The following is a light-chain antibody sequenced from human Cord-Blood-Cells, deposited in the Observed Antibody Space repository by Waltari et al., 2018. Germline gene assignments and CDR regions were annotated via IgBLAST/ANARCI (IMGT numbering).Light chain of an antibody. Sequence: ELVLTQSPATLSSSHGETATLSCRARQSVSSHLAWYQQKPCQAPRRLIYDASNRATGIPARFSGSGSGTDFTLTISSLEPEDFAVYYCQQRSNWPPVTFGQGTRLEIK. CDR3: QQRSNWPPVT. CDR2: DAS. CDR1: QSVSSH. V-gene: IGKV3-11*01. J-gene: IGKJ5*01.